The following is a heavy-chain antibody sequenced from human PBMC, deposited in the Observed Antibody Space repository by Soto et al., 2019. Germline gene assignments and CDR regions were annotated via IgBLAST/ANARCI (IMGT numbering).Heavy chain of an antibody. CDR3: AREGQYYYGSGSYYKVNYFDY. CDR2: IIPILGIA. J-gene: IGHJ4*02. Sequence: ASVKVSCKASGGTFSSYTISWVRQAPGQGLEWMGRIIPILGIANYAQKFQGRVTITADKSTSTAYMELSSLRSEDTAVYYCAREGQYYYGSGSYYKVNYFDYWGQGTLVTVSS. CDR1: GGTFSSYT. D-gene: IGHD3-10*01. V-gene: IGHV1-69*04.